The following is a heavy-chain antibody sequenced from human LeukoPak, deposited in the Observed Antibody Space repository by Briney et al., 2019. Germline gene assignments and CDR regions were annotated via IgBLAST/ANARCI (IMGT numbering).Heavy chain of an antibody. J-gene: IGHJ3*02. D-gene: IGHD6-13*01. CDR2: MNPNSGNT. CDR3: ARASRIASAFDI. Sequence: GASVKASCKASGYTFTSYDINWVRQATGQGLEWMGWMNPNSGNTGYAQKFQGRVTMTRNTSISTAYMELSSLRSEDTAVYYCARASRIASAFDIWGQGTMVTVSS. V-gene: IGHV1-8*01. CDR1: GYTFTSYD.